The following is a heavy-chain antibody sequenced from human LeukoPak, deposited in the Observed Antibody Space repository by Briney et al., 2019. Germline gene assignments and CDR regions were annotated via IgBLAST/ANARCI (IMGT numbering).Heavy chain of an antibody. CDR1: GGSISNSAYY. V-gene: IGHV4-39*01. Sequence: SETLSLTCSVSGGSISNSAYYWAWIRQPPGKGLEWIGTIYYSGSTYYNPSLKSRVTISVDTSKNQFSLKLSSVTAADTAMYYCARHRSGSGGWYDSDYWGQGTLVTVSS. CDR3: ARHRSGSGGWYDSDY. CDR2: IYYSGST. D-gene: IGHD6-19*01. J-gene: IGHJ4*02.